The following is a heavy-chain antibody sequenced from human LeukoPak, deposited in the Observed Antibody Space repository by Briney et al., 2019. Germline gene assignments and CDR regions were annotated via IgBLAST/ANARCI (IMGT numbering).Heavy chain of an antibody. V-gene: IGHV1-2*02. CDR1: GGTFSSYA. J-gene: IGHJ6*03. CDR2: INPNSGGT. CDR3: ARGRATHYYYMDV. Sequence: ASVKVSCKASGGTFSSYAISWVRQAPGQGLEWMGWINPNSGGTNYAQKFQGRVTMTRDMSTSTVYMELSSLRSEDTAVYYCARGRATHYYYMDVWGKGTTVTVSS.